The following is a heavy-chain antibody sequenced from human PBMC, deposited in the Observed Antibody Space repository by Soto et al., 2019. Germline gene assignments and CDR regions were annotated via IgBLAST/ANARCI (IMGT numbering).Heavy chain of an antibody. Sequence: QVQLQESGPGRVKPSQTLSLTCTVSGASMSSGGYYWTWIRQSPGKGLEWIGYIYYSGSTYYNPSLESRVAISLDTSRSQFSLTLHSMTAADTAIYYCARDRHNNFFDPWGQGTLITVSS. CDR1: GASMSSGGYY. J-gene: IGHJ5*02. CDR2: IYYSGST. CDR3: ARDRHNNFFDP. V-gene: IGHV4-31*03. D-gene: IGHD6-6*01.